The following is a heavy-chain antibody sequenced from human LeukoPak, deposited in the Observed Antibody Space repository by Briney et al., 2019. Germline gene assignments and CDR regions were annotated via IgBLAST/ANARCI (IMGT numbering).Heavy chain of an antibody. CDR3: AGSSSGHDGSGYRPFDY. Sequence: GGSLRLSCEASGFAFSNYFMTWVRQAPGKGLEWVVNVKKDGSEQNYVDSVKGRFTISRDNAKNSLYLQMNSLRAEDTAVYYCAGSSSGHDGSGYRPFDYWGQGTLVTVSS. CDR1: GFAFSNYF. V-gene: IGHV3-7*04. CDR2: VKKDGSEQ. J-gene: IGHJ4*02. D-gene: IGHD3-22*01.